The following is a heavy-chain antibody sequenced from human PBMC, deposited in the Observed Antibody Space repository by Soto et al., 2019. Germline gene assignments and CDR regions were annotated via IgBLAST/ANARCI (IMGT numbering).Heavy chain of an antibody. V-gene: IGHV3-30*18. D-gene: IGHD3-9*01. CDR2: TSFDGSHE. CDR3: AKSPSIARDYEVLAGYSGYFDS. Sequence: GGSLRLSCAASGFIFSDFGMSWVRQAPGKGLEGVAVTSFDGSHEYYAASAKGRFTISRDNSKNMLLLQMDNVRAEDTAVYYCAKSPSIARDYEVLAGYSGYFDSWGLGTRDTSPQ. J-gene: IGHJ4*02. CDR1: GFIFSDFG.